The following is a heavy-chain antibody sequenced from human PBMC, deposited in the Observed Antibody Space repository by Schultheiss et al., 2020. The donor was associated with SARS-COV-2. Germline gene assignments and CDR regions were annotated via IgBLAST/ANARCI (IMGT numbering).Heavy chain of an antibody. J-gene: IGHJ4*02. D-gene: IGHD3-22*01. V-gene: IGHV3-21*01. CDR2: ISSSSSYI. CDR1: GFTFSSYS. CDR3: ARSTDSGGYYDRLDY. Sequence: GESLKISCAASGFTFSSYSMNWVRQAPGKGLEWVSSISSSSSYIYYADSVKGRFTISRDNSKNTLYLQMNSLRVEDTAVYYCARSTDSGGYYDRLDYWGQGTLVTVSS.